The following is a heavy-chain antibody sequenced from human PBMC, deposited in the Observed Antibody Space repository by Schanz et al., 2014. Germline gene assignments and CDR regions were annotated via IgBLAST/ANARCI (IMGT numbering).Heavy chain of an antibody. V-gene: IGHV3-30*03. J-gene: IGHJ6*02. D-gene: IGHD6-6*01. CDR2: ISYHGSER. Sequence: VQLVESGGGLVQPGGSLRLSCAGSGFSFSDYGMHWVRQAPGRGLEWVAVISYHGSERYYADSVKGRFTISRDNAKNSLYRQRTSLRAEDTAGYYCARAPPPYSSSPYYWYYGMDVWGQGTTVTVSS. CDR3: ARAPPPYSSSPYYWYYGMDV. CDR1: GFSFSDYG.